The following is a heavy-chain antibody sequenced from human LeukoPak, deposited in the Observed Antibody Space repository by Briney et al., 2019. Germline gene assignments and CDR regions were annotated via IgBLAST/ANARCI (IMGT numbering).Heavy chain of an antibody. J-gene: IGHJ4*02. D-gene: IGHD6-13*01. CDR2: IKQDGSEK. V-gene: IGHV3-7*01. CDR1: GFTFSSYW. Sequence: PGGSLRLSCAASGFTFSSYWMSWVRQAPGKGLEWVANIKQDGSEKYYVDSVKGRFTISRDNAKNSLYLQMNSLRAEDTAVYYCARDQWTRIALDLFDYWGQGTLVTVSS. CDR3: ARDQWTRIALDLFDY.